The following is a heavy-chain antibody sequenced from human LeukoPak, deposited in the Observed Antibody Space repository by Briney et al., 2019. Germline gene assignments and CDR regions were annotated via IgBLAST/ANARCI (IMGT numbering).Heavy chain of an antibody. D-gene: IGHD3-10*01. Sequence: GGSLRLSCAASGFTFTTYWMSWVRQAPGKGLEWVANINQDGTEKYYVDSVKGRFTISRDYAKNSLYLQMNSLRVEDTAVYYCAKVAKYYYGPETYYFFEQWGQGTPVTASS. J-gene: IGHJ4*02. CDR2: INQDGTEK. V-gene: IGHV3-7*01. CDR3: AKVAKYYYGPETYYFFEQ. CDR1: GFTFTTYW.